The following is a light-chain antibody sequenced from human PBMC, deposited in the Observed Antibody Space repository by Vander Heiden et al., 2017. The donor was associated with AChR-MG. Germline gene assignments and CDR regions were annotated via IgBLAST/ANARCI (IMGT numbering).Light chain of an antibody. CDR2: DAS. CDR1: QTISTY. CDR3: QQRSNWPLT. J-gene: IGKJ4*01. V-gene: IGKV3-11*01. Sequence: EIVLTHSPATLSFSPGERATLSCRASQTISTYLAWYQQKPGRAPRLLIYDASNRATGIPARFSGSGSGTDFTLTISSLEPEDFAVYYCQQRSNWPLTFGGGTKVEI.